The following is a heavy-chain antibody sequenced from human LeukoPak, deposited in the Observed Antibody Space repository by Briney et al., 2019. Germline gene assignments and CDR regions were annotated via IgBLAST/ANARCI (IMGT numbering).Heavy chain of an antibody. CDR2: VSSHGDST. J-gene: IGHJ5*02. D-gene: IGHD6-13*01. CDR3: VKGAASSSSYNWFDP. Sequence: GGSLRLSCSASGFTFSNYAMHWVRQAPGKGLEFVSAVSSHGDSTYYADSVKGRFTISRDNSKNTLYLQMSSLRAEDTAVYYCVKGAASSSSYNWFDPWGQGTLVTVSS. CDR1: GFTFSNYA. V-gene: IGHV3-64D*09.